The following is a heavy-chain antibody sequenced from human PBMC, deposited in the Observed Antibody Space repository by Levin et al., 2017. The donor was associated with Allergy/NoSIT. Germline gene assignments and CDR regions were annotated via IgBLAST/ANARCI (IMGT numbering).Heavy chain of an antibody. J-gene: IGHJ2*01. CDR1: GFTFSSYA. V-gene: IGHV3-23*01. Sequence: GESLKISCAASGFTFSSYAMSWVRQAPGKGLEWVSGISGSGGSTYYADSVKGRFTISRDNSKNTLYLQMNSLRAEDTAVYYCAKSSEWYYYDSSMAWYFDLWGRGTLVTVSS. D-gene: IGHD3-22*01. CDR3: AKSSEWYYYDSSMAWYFDL. CDR2: ISGSGGST.